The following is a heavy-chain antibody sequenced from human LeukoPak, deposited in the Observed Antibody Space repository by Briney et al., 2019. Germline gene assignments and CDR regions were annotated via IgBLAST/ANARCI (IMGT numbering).Heavy chain of an antibody. D-gene: IGHD3-3*01. J-gene: IGHJ5*02. CDR2: ISSIGVNT. V-gene: IGHV3-23*01. Sequence: GGSLRLSCAASGITFTSYAMNWVRQAPGKGLEWVSGISSIGVNTYYADSVKGRFTIYRNNSTETLYLQMASLRAQAPPVYYCAKNRVAIFGVDTTHWFDAWGKGTLVTVSS. CDR1: GITFTSYA. CDR3: AKNRVAIFGVDTTHWFDA.